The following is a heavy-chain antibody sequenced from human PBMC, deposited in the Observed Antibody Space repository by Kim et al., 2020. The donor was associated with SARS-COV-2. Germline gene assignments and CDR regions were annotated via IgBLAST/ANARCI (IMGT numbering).Heavy chain of an antibody. J-gene: IGHJ4*02. CDR3: ACGYYSRGAY. Sequence: SETLSLTCTVSGGSISSSSYYWGWIRQPPGKGLEWIGSIYYSGSTYYNPSRKSRVTISVDTSKNQFSLKLGSVTAADTAICYCACGYYSRGAYWGQGSLVTVSS. D-gene: IGHD3-22*01. CDR2: IYYSGST. CDR1: GGSISSSSYY. V-gene: IGHV4-39*01.